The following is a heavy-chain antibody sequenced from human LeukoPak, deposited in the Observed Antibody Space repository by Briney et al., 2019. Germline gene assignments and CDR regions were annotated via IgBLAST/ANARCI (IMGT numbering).Heavy chain of an antibody. J-gene: IGHJ3*02. CDR3: VRDGDYYDSSGSVRAFDI. Sequence: SETLSLTCTVSPVSISSGGYYWSWIRQQPGKGLEWIGYINYRGNIYYNPSLKSRVIISVDTSKKQFSLKLSSVTAADTAVYYCVRDGDYYDSSGSVRAFDIWGQGTMVTVSS. V-gene: IGHV4-31*03. CDR2: INYRGNI. CDR1: PVSISSGGYY. D-gene: IGHD3-22*01.